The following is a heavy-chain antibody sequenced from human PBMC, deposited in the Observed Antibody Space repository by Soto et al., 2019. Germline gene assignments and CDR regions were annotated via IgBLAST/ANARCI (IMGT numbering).Heavy chain of an antibody. J-gene: IGHJ6*03. Sequence: EVQLLESGGGLVQPGGSLRLSCAASGFTFSSHAMSWVRQAPGKGLEWVSSISASGVTTYYADSVKGRFTISRDNSKNTLYLQMSRLRADDTAVYYCAKDRSSMDVWGKGTTVTVSS. V-gene: IGHV3-23*01. CDR3: AKDRSSMDV. CDR2: ISASGVTT. CDR1: GFTFSSHA.